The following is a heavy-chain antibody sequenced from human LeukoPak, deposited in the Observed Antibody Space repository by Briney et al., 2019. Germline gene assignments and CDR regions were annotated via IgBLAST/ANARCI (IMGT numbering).Heavy chain of an antibody. J-gene: IGHJ6*03. CDR1: GGSISSYY. Sequence: SETLSLTCTVSGGSISSYYWSWIRQPPGKGLEWIGYIYYSGSTNYNPSLKSRVTISVDTSKNQFSLKLSSVTAADTAVYYCARALVRGVTSYYYYYMDVWGKGTTVTISS. CDR3: ARALVRGVTSYYYYYMDV. V-gene: IGHV4-59*01. CDR2: IYYSGST. D-gene: IGHD3-10*01.